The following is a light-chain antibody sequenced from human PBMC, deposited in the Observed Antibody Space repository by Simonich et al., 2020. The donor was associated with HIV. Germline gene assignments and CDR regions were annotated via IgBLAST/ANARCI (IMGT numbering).Light chain of an antibody. CDR1: QSVSSY. J-gene: IGKJ4*01. Sequence: EIVLTQSPGTLSLSPGERATLSCMASQSVSSYLAWYQQKPGQAPRLLIYDVSNRATGIPARFSGSGSGTDFTLTISSLEPEDFAVYYCQQRSNWPPLTFGGGTKVEIK. V-gene: IGKV3-11*01. CDR2: DVS. CDR3: QQRSNWPPLT.